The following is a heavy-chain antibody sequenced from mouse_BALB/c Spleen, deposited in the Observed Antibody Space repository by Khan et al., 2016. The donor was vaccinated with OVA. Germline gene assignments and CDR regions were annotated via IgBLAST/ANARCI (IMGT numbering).Heavy chain of an antibody. V-gene: IGHV1-20*02. CDR3: TRIYRSDFDY. Sequence: DVQLQESGPELVRPGASVKISCKASGYSFTGYFMNWVMQSHGKSLEWIGRINPHIGETFYNQRFKDKATLTVDESSSTAHMELRSLASEDSAVXYCTRIYRSDFDYWGQGTTLTVSS. CDR1: GYSFTGYF. CDR2: INPHIGET. D-gene: IGHD1-1*01. J-gene: IGHJ2*01.